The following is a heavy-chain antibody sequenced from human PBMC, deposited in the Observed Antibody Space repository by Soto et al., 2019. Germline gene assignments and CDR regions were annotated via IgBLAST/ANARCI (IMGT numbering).Heavy chain of an antibody. CDR1: GVSIGSYY. CDR3: ARGYCSGGSCYFPYGMDV. V-gene: IGHV4-59*01. J-gene: IGHJ6*02. D-gene: IGHD2-15*01. CDR2: IYYIGSA. Sequence: PSETLALTCTFSGVSIGSYYWNWIRQPPGKGVDLMGCIYYIGSANYDPSPKSRFTISLEASKNQFSLKLSSVTAADTAVYYCARGYCSGGSCYFPYGMDVWGQGTTVKVSS.